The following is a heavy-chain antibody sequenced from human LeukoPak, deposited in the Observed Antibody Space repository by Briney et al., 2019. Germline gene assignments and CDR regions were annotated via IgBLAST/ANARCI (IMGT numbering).Heavy chain of an antibody. V-gene: IGHV1-2*02. D-gene: IGHD3-22*01. J-gene: IGHJ6*02. CDR3: ARDYDSSGYYGAWYYYGMDV. CDR2: INPNSGGT. Sequence: GASVKVSCKASVYTFTGYYMHWVRQAPGQGLEWMGWINPNSGGTNYAQKFQGRVTMTRDTSISTAYMELSRLRSDDTAVYYCARDYDSSGYYGAWYYYGMDVWGQGTTVTVSS. CDR1: VYTFTGYY.